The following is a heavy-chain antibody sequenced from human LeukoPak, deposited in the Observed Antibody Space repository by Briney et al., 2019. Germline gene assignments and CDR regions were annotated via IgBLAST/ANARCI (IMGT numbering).Heavy chain of an antibody. J-gene: IGHJ5*02. CDR3: AKDLITMVRGVTWFDP. CDR1: GFTFSSYA. D-gene: IGHD3-10*01. Sequence: GGSLRLSCAASGFTFSSYAMTWVRQAPGKGLEWVSAISGSGGSTYYADSVKGRFTISRDNSENTLYLQMSSLRAEDTAVYYCAKDLITMVRGVTWFDPWGQGTLVTVSS. V-gene: IGHV3-23*01. CDR2: ISGSGGST.